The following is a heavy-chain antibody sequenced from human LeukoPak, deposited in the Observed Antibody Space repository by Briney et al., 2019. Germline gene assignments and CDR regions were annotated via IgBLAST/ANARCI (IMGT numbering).Heavy chain of an antibody. V-gene: IGHV4-4*07. CDR3: ARGVRFLEWSASFDAFDI. D-gene: IGHD3-3*01. Sequence: SETLSLTCTVSGGSISSYYWSWIRQPAGKGLEWIGRIYTSGSTNYNPSLKSRVTISVDTSKNQFSLKLSSVTAADTAVYYCARGVRFLEWSASFDAFDIWGQGTMVTVSS. J-gene: IGHJ3*02. CDR2: IYTSGST. CDR1: GGSISSYY.